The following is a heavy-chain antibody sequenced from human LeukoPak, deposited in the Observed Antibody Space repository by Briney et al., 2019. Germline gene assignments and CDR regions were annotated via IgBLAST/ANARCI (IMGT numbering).Heavy chain of an antibody. V-gene: IGHV3-30-3*01. CDR2: ISYDGSNK. J-gene: IGHJ3*02. Sequence: PGRSLRLSCAASGFTFSSYAMHWVRQAPGKGLEWVAVISYDGSNKYYADSVKGRFTISRDNSKNTLYLQMNSLRAEDTAVYYCAIPGSESYDSSGYYYGDAFDIWGQGTMVTVSS. D-gene: IGHD3-22*01. CDR3: AIPGSESYDSSGYYYGDAFDI. CDR1: GFTFSSYA.